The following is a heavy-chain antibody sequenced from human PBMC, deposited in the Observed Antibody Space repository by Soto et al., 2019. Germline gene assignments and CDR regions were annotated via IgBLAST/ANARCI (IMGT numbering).Heavy chain of an antibody. Sequence: SETLSLTCTVSGGSISSYYWSWIRQPPGKGLEWIGYIYYSGSTNYNPSLKSRFTISVDTSKNQFSLKLSSVTAADTAVYYCARRYRSSFDYWGQGTLVTVSS. CDR2: IYYSGST. CDR1: GGSISSYY. J-gene: IGHJ4*02. D-gene: IGHD6-13*01. CDR3: ARRYRSSFDY. V-gene: IGHV4-59*08.